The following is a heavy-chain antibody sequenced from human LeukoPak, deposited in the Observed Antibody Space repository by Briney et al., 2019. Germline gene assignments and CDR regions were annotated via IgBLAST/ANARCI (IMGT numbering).Heavy chain of an antibody. CDR2: INPNSGGT. D-gene: IGHD6-19*01. CDR1: GGTFSSYA. CDR3: ARDTPYSSGWYR. V-gene: IGHV1-2*02. J-gene: IGHJ5*02. Sequence: ASVKVSCKASGGTFSSYAISWVRQAPGQGLEWMGWINPNSGGTNYAQKFQGRVTMTRDTSISTAYMELSRLRSDDTAVYYCARDTPYSSGWYRWGQGTLVTLSS.